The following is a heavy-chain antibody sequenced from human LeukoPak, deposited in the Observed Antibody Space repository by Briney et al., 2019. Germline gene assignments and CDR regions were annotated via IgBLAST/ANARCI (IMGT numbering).Heavy chain of an antibody. CDR1: GGTFSSYA. V-gene: IGHV1-69*04. CDR3: ARLSGGGFDY. J-gene: IGHJ4*02. CDR2: IILILGIA. D-gene: IGHD3-10*01. Sequence: GASVTVSCKSSGGTFSSYAISWVRQAPGQGLEWMGRIILILGIANYAQKFQGRVTITADKSTSTAYMELNSLRSEDTAVYYCARLSGGGFDYWGQGTLVTVSS.